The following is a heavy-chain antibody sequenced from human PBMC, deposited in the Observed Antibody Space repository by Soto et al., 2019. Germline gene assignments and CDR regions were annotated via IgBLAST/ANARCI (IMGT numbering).Heavy chain of an antibody. CDR1: GGSISSSNW. CDR2: IYHSGST. CDR3: ARDCSSTSCYGSHTVYYGMDV. D-gene: IGHD2-2*01. V-gene: IGHV4-4*02. Sequence: SETLSLTCAVSGGSISSSNWWSWVRQPPGKGLEWIGEIYHSGSTNYNPSLKSRVTISVDKSKNQFSLKLSSVTAADTAVYYCARDCSSTSCYGSHTVYYGMDVWGQGTKVTVSS. J-gene: IGHJ6*02.